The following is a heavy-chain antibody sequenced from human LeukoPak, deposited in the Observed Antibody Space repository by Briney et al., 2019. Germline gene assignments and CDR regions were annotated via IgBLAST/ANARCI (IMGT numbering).Heavy chain of an antibody. D-gene: IGHD1-26*01. J-gene: IGHJ4*02. CDR1: GGSISSYY. CDR2: IYYSGST. V-gene: IGHV4-59*08. CDR3: NGGVGAFQFDY. Sequence: SETLSLTCTVSGGSISSYYWSWIRQPPGKGLEWIGYIYYSGSTNYNPSLKSRVTISVDTSKNQFSLKLSSVTAADAAVYYCNGGVGAFQFDYWGQGTLVTVSS.